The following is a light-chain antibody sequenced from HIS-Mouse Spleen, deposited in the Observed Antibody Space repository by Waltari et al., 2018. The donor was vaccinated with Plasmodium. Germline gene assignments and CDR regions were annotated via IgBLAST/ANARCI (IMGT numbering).Light chain of an antibody. V-gene: IGLV3-1*01. Sequence: SYELTQPPSVSVSPGQTASITCPGDKLGDKYACWYQQKPGQSPVLVIYQDTKRPSGIPERLSGSNSGKTATLTISGTQAMDEADYYCQAWDSSTVVFGGGTKLTVL. J-gene: IGLJ2*01. CDR1: KLGDKY. CDR2: QDT. CDR3: QAWDSSTVV.